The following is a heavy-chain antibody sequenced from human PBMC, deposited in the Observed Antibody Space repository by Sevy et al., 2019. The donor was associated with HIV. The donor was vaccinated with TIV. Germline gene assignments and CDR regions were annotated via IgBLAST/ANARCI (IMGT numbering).Heavy chain of an antibody. J-gene: IGHJ4*02. Sequence: GGSLRLSCAASGFTFSSYYMSWVRQAPGKGLEWVANIKQDGSEKYYVASVKGRFTISRDNAKNSLYLQMNSLRVEDTAVYYCAGGGGIYWGQGTLVTVSS. D-gene: IGHD3-16*01. CDR3: AGGGGIY. CDR2: IKQDGSEK. CDR1: GFTFSSYY. V-gene: IGHV3-7*01.